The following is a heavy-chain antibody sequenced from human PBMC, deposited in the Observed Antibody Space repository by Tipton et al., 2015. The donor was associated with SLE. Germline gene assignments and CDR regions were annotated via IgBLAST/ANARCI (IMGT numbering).Heavy chain of an antibody. CDR1: GYTFTSYA. CDR2: INPYTGNT. J-gene: IGHJ3*02. Sequence: QVQLVQSGAEVKKPGASAKVSCKASGYTFTSYAISWVRQAPGQGLEWMGWINPYTGNTDYAQKVQGRVTMTTDTSRSTAYLDLRSLRPDDTAVYYCAERYDTFEIWGQGTMVSVSS. CDR3: AERYDTFEI. V-gene: IGHV1-18*01. D-gene: IGHD1-1*01.